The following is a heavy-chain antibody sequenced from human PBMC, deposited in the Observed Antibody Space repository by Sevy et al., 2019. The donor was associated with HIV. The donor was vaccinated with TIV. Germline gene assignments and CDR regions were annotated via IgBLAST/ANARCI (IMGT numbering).Heavy chain of an antibody. D-gene: IGHD2-8*01. J-gene: IGHJ3*02. CDR2: ISAYNGNT. CDR3: ARDHGLHDAFDI. Sequence: ASLKVSCKASGYTFTSYGISWVRQAPGQGLEWMGWISAYNGNTNYGQKLQGRVTMTTDTSTRTAYMELRRLRSDDTAVYYCARDHGLHDAFDIWGQGTMVTVSS. CDR1: GYTFTSYG. V-gene: IGHV1-18*01.